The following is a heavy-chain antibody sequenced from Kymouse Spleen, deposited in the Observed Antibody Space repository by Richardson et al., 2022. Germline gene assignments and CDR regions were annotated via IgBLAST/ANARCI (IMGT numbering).Heavy chain of an antibody. CDR2: IWYDGSNK. Sequence: QVQLVESGGGVVQPGRSLRLSCAASGFTFSSYGMHWVRQAPGKGLEWVAVIWYDGSNKYYADSVKGRFTISRDNSKNTLYLQMNSLRAEDTAVYYCAREEYSSSSYFDYWGQGTLVTVSS. J-gene: IGHJ4*02. V-gene: IGHV3-33*01. D-gene: IGHD6-6*01. CDR1: GFTFSSYG. CDR3: AREEYSSSSYFDY.